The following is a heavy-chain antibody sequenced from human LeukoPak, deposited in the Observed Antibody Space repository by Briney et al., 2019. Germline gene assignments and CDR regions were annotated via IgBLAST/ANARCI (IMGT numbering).Heavy chain of an antibody. CDR1: GGSISSSSYY. CDR3: ARHKGLNHLVPMDY. D-gene: IGHD6-13*01. J-gene: IGHJ4*02. V-gene: IGHV4-39*01. Sequence: SETLSLTCTVSGGSISSSSYYWGWIRQPPGKGLEWIGSIYYSGSTYYNPSLKSRVTISVDTSKNQFSLKLTFVAAADTSVYYCARHKGLNHLVPMDYWGQGTLVTVSS. CDR2: IYYSGST.